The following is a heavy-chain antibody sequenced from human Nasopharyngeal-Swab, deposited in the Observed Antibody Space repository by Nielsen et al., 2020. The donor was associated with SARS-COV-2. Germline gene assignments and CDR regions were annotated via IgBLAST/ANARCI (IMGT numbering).Heavy chain of an antibody. D-gene: IGHD2-2*01. Sequence: VGSLRLSCAASGFTFSSHWMHWVRQAPGKGLVLVSRISEDGSITTYADSVKGRFTISRDNAKNTLFLQMHSLRADDTAIYYCASQLGHPDSWGQGTLVTVSS. CDR2: ISEDGSIT. CDR3: ASQLGHPDS. CDR1: GFTFSSHW. V-gene: IGHV3-74*01. J-gene: IGHJ4*02.